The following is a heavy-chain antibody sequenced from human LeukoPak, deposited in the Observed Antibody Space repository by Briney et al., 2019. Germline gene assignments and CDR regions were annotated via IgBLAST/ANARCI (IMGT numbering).Heavy chain of an antibody. CDR2: INHSGST. CDR1: GGSFSGYY. D-gene: IGHD3-22*01. J-gene: IGHJ4*02. CDR3: ARVDYYDSSGYYLQDY. Sequence: SETLSLTCAVYGGSFSGYYWSWIRQPPGKGLEWIGEINHSGSTNYNPSLKSRVTISVDTSKNQFSLKLSSVTAADTAVYYCARVDYYDSSGYYLQDYWGQGTLVTVSS. V-gene: IGHV4-34*01.